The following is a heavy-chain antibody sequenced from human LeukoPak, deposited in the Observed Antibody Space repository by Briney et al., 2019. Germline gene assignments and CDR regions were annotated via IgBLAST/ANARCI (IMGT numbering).Heavy chain of an antibody. Sequence: GGSLRLSCAASGFTVSSNYMSWVRQAPGTGLEWVSVIYSGGSTYYADSVKGRFTISRDNSKNTLYLQMNSLRAEDTAVYYCARNTYDYVWGSYPYYYYYYMDVWGKGTTVTISS. J-gene: IGHJ6*03. CDR3: ARNTYDYVWGSYPYYYYYYMDV. CDR1: GFTVSSNY. V-gene: IGHV3-66*01. CDR2: IYSGGST. D-gene: IGHD3-16*02.